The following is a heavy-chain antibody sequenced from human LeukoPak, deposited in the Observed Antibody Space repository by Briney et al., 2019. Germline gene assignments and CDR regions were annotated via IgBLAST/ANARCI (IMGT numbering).Heavy chain of an antibody. J-gene: IGHJ4*02. CDR1: GGSIRNYY. Sequence: PSETLSLTCTVSGGSIRNYYWSWIRQPPGKGLEWIGYIYYSGSTNYNPSLKSRVTISVDTSKNQFSLHLTSVTAADTAVYYCVRVYIYGRSYFDYWGQGTLVTVSS. D-gene: IGHD5-18*01. CDR3: VRVYIYGRSYFDY. V-gene: IGHV4-59*08. CDR2: IYYSGST.